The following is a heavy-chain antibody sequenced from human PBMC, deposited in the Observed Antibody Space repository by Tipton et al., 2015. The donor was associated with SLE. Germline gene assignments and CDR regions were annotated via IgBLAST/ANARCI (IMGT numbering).Heavy chain of an antibody. V-gene: IGHV4-30-2*01. D-gene: IGHD3-3*01. J-gene: IGHJ6*02. CDR3: ARGRLLEWLSTYYYYYGMDV. CDR2: INHSGST. CDR1: GGSISSGGYS. Sequence: LRLSCAVSGGSISSGGYSWSWIRQPPGKGLEWIGEINHSGSTNYNPSLKSRVTISVDTSKIQFSLKLSSVTAADTAVYYCARGRLLEWLSTYYYYYGMDVWGHGTTVTVSS.